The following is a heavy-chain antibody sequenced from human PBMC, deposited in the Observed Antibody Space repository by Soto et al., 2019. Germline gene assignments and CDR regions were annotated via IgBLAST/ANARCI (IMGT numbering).Heavy chain of an antibody. CDR2: INQDGSET. CDR1: GFTFSAYW. Sequence: GGSLRLSCAASGFTFSAYWMNWVRQAPGKGLEWVANINQDGSETSYVDSVKGRFTISRDNAKSSLYLQMNSLRAEDTAIYYCAIYCGSPSCFLSLYDHWGPGTLVTVS. V-gene: IGHV3-7*01. CDR3: AIYCGSPSCFLSLYDH. J-gene: IGHJ4*02. D-gene: IGHD2-2*01.